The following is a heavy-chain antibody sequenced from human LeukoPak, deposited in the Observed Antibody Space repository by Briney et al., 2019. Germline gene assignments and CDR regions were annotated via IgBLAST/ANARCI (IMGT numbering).Heavy chain of an antibody. D-gene: IGHD5-12*01. Sequence: GGFLRLSCAASGFTFSSYGMHWVRQAPGKGLEWVAVIWYDGSNKYYADSVKGRFTISRDNSKNTLYLQMNSLRAEDTAVYYCAREALPGGATETFDYWGQGTLVTVSS. CDR2: IWYDGSNK. V-gene: IGHV3-33*01. CDR3: AREALPGGATETFDY. CDR1: GFTFSSYG. J-gene: IGHJ4*02.